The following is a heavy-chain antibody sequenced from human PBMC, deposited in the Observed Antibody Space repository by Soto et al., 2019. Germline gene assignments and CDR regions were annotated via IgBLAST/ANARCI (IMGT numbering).Heavy chain of an antibody. CDR1: GFTFTSSA. Sequence: ASVKVSCKASGFTFTSSAVQWVRQARGQRLEWIGWIVVGSGNTNYAQKFQERVTITRDMSTSTAYMELSSLRSEDTAVYYCAAENTDLRFLEWWVPFDVDVWGQGTTVTVSS. CDR2: IVVGSGNT. V-gene: IGHV1-58*01. D-gene: IGHD3-3*01. J-gene: IGHJ6*02. CDR3: AAENTDLRFLEWWVPFDVDV.